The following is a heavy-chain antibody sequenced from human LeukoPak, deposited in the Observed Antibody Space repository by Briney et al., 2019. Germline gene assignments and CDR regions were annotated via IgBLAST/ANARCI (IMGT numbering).Heavy chain of an antibody. J-gene: IGHJ6*03. CDR2: ISSSGSTI. CDR1: GFTFSSYE. D-gene: IGHD7-27*01. V-gene: IGHV3-48*03. Sequence: GGSLRLSCAASGFTFSSYEMNWVRQAPGKGLDWVSYISSSGSTIYYADSVKGRFTISRDKSKNTLYLQMNSLRAEDTAVYYCAKGDGITWAGYYYYYMDVWGKGTTVTNSS. CDR3: AKGDGITWAGYYYYYMDV.